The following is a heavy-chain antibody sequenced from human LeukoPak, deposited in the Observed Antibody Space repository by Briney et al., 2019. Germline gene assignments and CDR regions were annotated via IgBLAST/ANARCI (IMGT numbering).Heavy chain of an antibody. Sequence: SETLSLTCTVSGGSISSGDYYWSWIRQPPGKGLEWIGYIYYSGSTYYNPSLKSRVTISVDTSKNQFSLKLSSVTAADTAVYYCARNGAAETNWFDPWGQGTLVTVSS. D-gene: IGHD6-25*01. CDR2: IYYSGST. V-gene: IGHV4-30-4*01. CDR3: ARNGAAETNWFDP. CDR1: GGSISSGDYY. J-gene: IGHJ5*02.